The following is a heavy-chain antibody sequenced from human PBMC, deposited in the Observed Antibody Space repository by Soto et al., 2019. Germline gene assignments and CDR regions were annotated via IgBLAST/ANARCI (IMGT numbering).Heavy chain of an antibody. J-gene: IGHJ4*02. CDR3: TGEVASGY. V-gene: IGHV3-30*03. CDR2: ISRDGGTK. D-gene: IGHD2-8*02. Sequence: QVQMVESGGGVVQPGRCLRLSCAASGFTVSSYGMHWVRQAPGKGLEWVAVISRDGGTKYYADSVKGRFTISRDNSRNTLFLEMNSLRGDDMAVYYCTGEVASGYWGQGTLVTVSS. CDR1: GFTVSSYG.